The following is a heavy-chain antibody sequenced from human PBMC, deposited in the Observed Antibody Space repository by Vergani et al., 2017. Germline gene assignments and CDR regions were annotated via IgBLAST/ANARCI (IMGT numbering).Heavy chain of an antibody. V-gene: IGHV3-21*01. Sequence: EVQLVESGGGLVQPGGSLRLSCAASGFTFSSYAMSWVRQAPGKGLEWVSSISSSSSYIYYADSVKGRFTISRDNAKNSLYLQMNSLRAEDTAVYYCARDRAARYYYDSSGYYPDAFDIWGQGTMVTVSS. CDR1: GFTFSSYA. CDR2: ISSSSSYI. CDR3: ARDRAARYYYDSSGYYPDAFDI. D-gene: IGHD3-22*01. J-gene: IGHJ3*02.